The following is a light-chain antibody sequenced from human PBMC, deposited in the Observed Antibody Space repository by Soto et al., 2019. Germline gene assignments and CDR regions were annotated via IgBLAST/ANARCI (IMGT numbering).Light chain of an antibody. CDR2: DVN. Sequence: QSALTQPRSVSGSPGQSVTISCTGTTSDVGGYDYVSWYQQHPGKAPKFMIYDVNKRPSGVPDRFSGSKSGNTASLTISGLQAEDEADYYCCSYAGTNRGIFGGGTKLTVL. CDR1: TSDVGGYDY. V-gene: IGLV2-11*01. J-gene: IGLJ2*01. CDR3: CSYAGTNRGI.